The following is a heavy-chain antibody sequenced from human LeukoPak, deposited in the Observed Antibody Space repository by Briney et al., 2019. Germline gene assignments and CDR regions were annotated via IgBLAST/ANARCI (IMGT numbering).Heavy chain of an antibody. J-gene: IGHJ6*03. CDR3: ARTVRGALMDV. CDR1: GGSFSGYY. CDR2: INHSGST. V-gene: IGHV4-34*01. Sequence: SETLSLTCAVYGGSFSGYYWSWIRQPSGKGLEWIGEINHSGSTNYNPSLKSRVTISVDTSKNQFSLKLSSVTAADTAVYYCARTVRGALMDVWGKGTTVTISS. D-gene: IGHD3-10*01.